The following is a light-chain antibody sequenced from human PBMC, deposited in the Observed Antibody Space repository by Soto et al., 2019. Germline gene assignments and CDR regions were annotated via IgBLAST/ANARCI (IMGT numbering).Light chain of an antibody. CDR3: QQYDSYPYT. CDR2: MAS. J-gene: IGKJ2*01. Sequence: DIQMTQSPSTLSASVGDRVTITCRASQSISTWLAWYQQKPGKAPKVLIYMASSLETGVPPRFSGSGSGTEFTLTISSLQPGDFATYYCQQYDSYPYTFGQGTKLEIK. CDR1: QSISTW. V-gene: IGKV1-5*03.